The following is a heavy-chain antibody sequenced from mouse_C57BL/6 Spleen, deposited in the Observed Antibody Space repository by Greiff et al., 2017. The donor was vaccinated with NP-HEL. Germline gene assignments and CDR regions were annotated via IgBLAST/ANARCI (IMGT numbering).Heavy chain of an antibody. V-gene: IGHV3-6*01. CDR1: GYSITSGYY. CDR3: ARGGGYSTPFAY. J-gene: IGHJ3*01. Sequence: VQLKESGPGLVKPSQSLSLTCSVTGYSITSGYYWNWIRQFPGNKLEWMGYISYDGSNNYNPSLKNRISITRDTSKNQFFLKLNSVTTEDTATYYCARGGGYSTPFAYWGQGTLVTVSA. CDR2: ISYDGSN. D-gene: IGHD2-5*01.